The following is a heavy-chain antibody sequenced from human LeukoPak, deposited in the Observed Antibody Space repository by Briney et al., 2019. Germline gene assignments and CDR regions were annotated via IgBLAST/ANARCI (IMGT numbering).Heavy chain of an antibody. Sequence: GASVKVSCKASGYTFTGYYMHWVRQAPGQGLESMGWINPNSGGTNYAQKFQGRVTMTTDTSISTAYMELGSLRSDDTAVYYCARPIRYNWIYVAFDIWGQGTMVTVSS. CDR3: ARPIRYNWIYVAFDI. D-gene: IGHD1-7*01. J-gene: IGHJ3*02. V-gene: IGHV1-2*02. CDR1: GYTFTGYY. CDR2: INPNSGGT.